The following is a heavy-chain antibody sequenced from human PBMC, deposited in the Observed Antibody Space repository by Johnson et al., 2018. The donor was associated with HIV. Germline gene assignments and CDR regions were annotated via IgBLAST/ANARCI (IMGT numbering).Heavy chain of an antibody. CDR2: LRYDGSNK. CDR3: SSPWYYEMYAFDI. V-gene: IGHV3-30*14. J-gene: IGHJ3*02. CDR1: GFTFTTYA. Sequence: QVQLVESGGGVVQPGRSLRLSCAASGFTFTTYAMHWVRQAPGKGLEWVAVLRYDGSNKYYADSVKGRFSISRDNSKNTVYLQMNSLRPEDTAVYYCSSPWYYEMYAFDIWGQGTMVTVSS. D-gene: IGHD3-22*01.